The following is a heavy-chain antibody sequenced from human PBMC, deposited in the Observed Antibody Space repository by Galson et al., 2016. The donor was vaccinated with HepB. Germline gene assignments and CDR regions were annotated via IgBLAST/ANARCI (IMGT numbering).Heavy chain of an antibody. J-gene: IGHJ4*02. CDR2: INPSGGST. Sequence: SVKVSCKASGYTFTSYYIQWMRQAPGQGLEWMGIINPSGGSTNCAQNLQGRVTVTRDTSTSTVYMELSSLKSEDTAVYYCARGMVRGVSITFFDYWGQGTLVTVSS. CDR3: ARGMVRGVSITFFDY. V-gene: IGHV1-46*03. CDR1: GYTFTSYY. D-gene: IGHD3-10*01.